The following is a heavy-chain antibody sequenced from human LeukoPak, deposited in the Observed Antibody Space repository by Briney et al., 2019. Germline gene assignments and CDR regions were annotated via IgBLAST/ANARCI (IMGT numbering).Heavy chain of an antibody. CDR1: GGSFSGYY. CDR2: INHSGST. V-gene: IGHV4-34*01. D-gene: IGHD5-18*01. J-gene: IGHJ4*02. CDR3: AGGRYSVLDY. Sequence: SETLSLTCAVYGGSFSGYYWSWIRQPPGKGLEWIGEINHSGSTNYNPSLKSRVTISVDTSKNQFSLKLSSVTAADTAVYYCAGGRYSVLDYWGQGTLVTVSS.